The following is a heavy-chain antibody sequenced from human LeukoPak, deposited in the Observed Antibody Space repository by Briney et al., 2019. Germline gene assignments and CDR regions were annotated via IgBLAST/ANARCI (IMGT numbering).Heavy chain of an antibody. CDR2: MNPNSGNT. J-gene: IGHJ4*02. Sequence: ASVKVSCKASGYTFTSYDINWVRQATGQGLEWMGWMNPNSGNTGYAQKFQGRVTMTRNTSISTAYMELSSLRSEDTAVYYCARTYSSSWVNFDYWGQGTLVTVSS. V-gene: IGHV1-8*01. CDR3: ARTYSSSWVNFDY. D-gene: IGHD6-13*01. CDR1: GYTFTSYD.